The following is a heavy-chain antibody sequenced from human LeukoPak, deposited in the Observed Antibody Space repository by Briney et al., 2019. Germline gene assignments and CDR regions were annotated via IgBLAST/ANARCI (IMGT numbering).Heavy chain of an antibody. CDR1: GGSISSYY. J-gene: IGHJ4*02. CDR2: IYYSGST. CDR3: ARVPYGDYET. D-gene: IGHD4-17*01. V-gene: IGHV4-59*12. Sequence: SETLSLTCTVSGGSISSYYWSWIRQPPGKGLEWIGYIYYSGSTYYNPSLKSRVTISVDTSKNQFSLKLSSVTAADTAVYYCARVPYGDYETWGQGTLVTVSS.